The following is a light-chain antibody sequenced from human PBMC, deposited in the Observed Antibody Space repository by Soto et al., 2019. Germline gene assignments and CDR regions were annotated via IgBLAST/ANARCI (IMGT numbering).Light chain of an antibody. Sequence: EIFLTQSPGTLSLSPWEMATLNWRASRSISTSSLAWYRQKPGQAPRLLIYGAFNRATGIPDRFSGGGSGTDFTLTITRLEPEDFAVYYCQYYGNSPLTFGQGTKVDIK. CDR1: RSISTSS. V-gene: IGKV3-20*01. CDR2: GAF. J-gene: IGKJ1*01. CDR3: QYYGNSPLT.